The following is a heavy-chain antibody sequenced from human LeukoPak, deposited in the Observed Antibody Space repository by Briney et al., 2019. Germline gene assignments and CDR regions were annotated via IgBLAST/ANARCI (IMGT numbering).Heavy chain of an antibody. CDR3: AKVGCSSTSCYDF. CDR2: ISNNGVYT. CDR1: GFTFSSSA. D-gene: IGHD2-2*01. V-gene: IGHV3-23*01. Sequence: GGSLRLSCAASGFTFSSSAMSWVRQAPGKGLEWVSAISNNGVYTYYADSVQGRFTISRDNSKNTLYLQMSSLRAEDTAIYYCAKVGCSSTSCYDFWGQGTLATVSS. J-gene: IGHJ4*02.